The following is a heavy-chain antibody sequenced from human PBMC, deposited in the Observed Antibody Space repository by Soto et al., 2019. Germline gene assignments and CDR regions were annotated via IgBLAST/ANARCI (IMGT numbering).Heavy chain of an antibody. CDR3: ATSYGSGSTHFDS. Sequence: QVQLVQSGAEVKKPGSSVTVSCTASGGTFNSYTINWVRQAPGQRLEWVGRVNPIVGMSSPASKFQGRVTMTADKSTSKAYMDLTGLKSEDTAVYYCATSYGSGSTHFDSWGQGTLVTVSS. D-gene: IGHD3-10*01. CDR2: VNPIVGMS. CDR1: GGTFNSYT. V-gene: IGHV1-69*02. J-gene: IGHJ4*02.